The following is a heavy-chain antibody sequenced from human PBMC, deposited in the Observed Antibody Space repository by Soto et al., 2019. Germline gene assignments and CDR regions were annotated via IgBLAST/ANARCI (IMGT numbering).Heavy chain of an antibody. D-gene: IGHD3-16*01. J-gene: IGHJ5*02. CDR3: VREGDDNWFDP. Sequence: LALTCTVSGGSISSGDYYWSWIRQPPGRGLEWIGYIYYSGSTFYNPSLKNRVTISLDTSKIQFSLKLSSVTAADTAVYYCVREGDDNWFDPWGQGTLVTVSS. CDR2: IYYSGST. CDR1: GGSISSGDYY. V-gene: IGHV4-30-4*01.